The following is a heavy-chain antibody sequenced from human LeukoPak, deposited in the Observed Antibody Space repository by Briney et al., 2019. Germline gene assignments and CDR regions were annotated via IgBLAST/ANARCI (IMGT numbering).Heavy chain of an antibody. CDR3: ARDAVDTANAV. Sequence: GGSLRLSCAASGFTFSSYSMNWVRQAPGKGLVWVSHINSDGSITSYADSVRGRFTISRDNAKNTLYLQMNSLRAEDTAVYYCARDAVDTANAVWGQGTTVTVSS. J-gene: IGHJ6*02. D-gene: IGHD5-18*01. CDR1: GFTFSSYS. V-gene: IGHV3-74*01. CDR2: INSDGSIT.